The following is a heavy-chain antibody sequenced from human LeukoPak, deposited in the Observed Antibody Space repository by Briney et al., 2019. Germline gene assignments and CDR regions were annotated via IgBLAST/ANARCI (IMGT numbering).Heavy chain of an antibody. Sequence: SETLSLTCAVYGGSFSGYYWSWIRQPPGKGLEWIGEINHSGSTNRNPSLKSRVTISVDTSKNQFSLKLNSVTAADTAVYYCARWVVAADYFYYMDVWGKGTTVTVSS. CDR2: INHSGST. V-gene: IGHV4-34*01. CDR3: ARWVVAADYFYYMDV. J-gene: IGHJ6*03. D-gene: IGHD2-15*01. CDR1: GGSFSGYY.